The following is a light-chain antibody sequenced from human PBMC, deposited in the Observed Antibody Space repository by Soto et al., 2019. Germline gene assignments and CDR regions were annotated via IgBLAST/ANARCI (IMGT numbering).Light chain of an antibody. Sequence: EIVLTQSPGTLSLSPGERPSLPCRASQSFGGSYLAWYQQKPGQAPRLLIYDASNRATGIPARFSGSGSGTDFTLTISSLEPEDFAVYYCQQRSNWPLTFGQGTRLEIK. J-gene: IGKJ5*01. CDR1: QSFGGSY. CDR2: DAS. CDR3: QQRSNWPLT. V-gene: IGKV3-11*01.